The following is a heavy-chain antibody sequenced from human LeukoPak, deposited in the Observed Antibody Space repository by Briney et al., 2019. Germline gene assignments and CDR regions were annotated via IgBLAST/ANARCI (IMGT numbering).Heavy chain of an antibody. V-gene: IGHV4-39*07. D-gene: IGHD2-15*01. J-gene: IGHJ4*02. CDR2: IYYSGST. CDR1: GASVSGSPYY. CDR3: ARVDCSGGSCYVIDY. Sequence: SETLSLTCTVSGASVSGSPYYWGWIRQPPGKGLEWIGSIYYSGSTYYNPSLKSRVTISVDTSKNQFSLKLSSVTAADTAVYYCARVDCSGGSCYVIDYWGQGTLVTVSS.